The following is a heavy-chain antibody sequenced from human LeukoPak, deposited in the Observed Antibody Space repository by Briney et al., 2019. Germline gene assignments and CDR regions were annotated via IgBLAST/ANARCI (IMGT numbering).Heavy chain of an antibody. CDR3: ARTSGWYIFDY. V-gene: IGHV3-30-3*01. Sequence: PGGSLRLSCAASGFTFSSYAMHWVRQAPGKGLEWVAVISYDGSNKYYADSVKGRFTISRDNSKNTLYLQMNSLRAEDTAVYYCARTSGWYIFDYWGQGTLVTVSS. J-gene: IGHJ4*02. CDR2: ISYDGSNK. CDR1: GFTFSSYA. D-gene: IGHD6-19*01.